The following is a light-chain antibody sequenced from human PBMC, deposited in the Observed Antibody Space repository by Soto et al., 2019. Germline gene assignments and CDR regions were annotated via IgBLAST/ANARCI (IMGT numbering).Light chain of an antibody. V-gene: IGLV2-14*03. CDR3: SSYTSSNTYV. CDR2: DVS. J-gene: IGLJ1*01. CDR1: SSDVGGYNY. Sequence: QSALTQPASVSGFPGQSITISCTGTSSDVGGYNYVSWYQHHPGKVPQLMIYDVSNRPSGVSNRFSGSKSGNTASLTISGLQAEDEADYYCSSYTSSNTYVFGNGTKVTVL.